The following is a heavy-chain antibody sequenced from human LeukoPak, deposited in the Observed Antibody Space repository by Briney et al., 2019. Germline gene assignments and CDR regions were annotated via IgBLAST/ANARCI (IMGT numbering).Heavy chain of an antibody. CDR2: IYYSGST. D-gene: IGHD6-19*01. J-gene: IGHJ5*02. Sequence: SETLSLTCTVSGGSISSYYWSWIRQPPGKGLEWIGYIYYSGSTNYNPSLTSRVTISVDTSKNQFSLKLSSVTAADTAVYYCARDRIAVAEDWFDPWGQGTLVTVSS. CDR3: ARDRIAVAEDWFDP. CDR1: GGSISSYY. V-gene: IGHV4-59*12.